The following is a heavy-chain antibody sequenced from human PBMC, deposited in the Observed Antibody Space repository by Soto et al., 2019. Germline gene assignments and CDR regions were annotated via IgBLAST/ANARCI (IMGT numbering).Heavy chain of an antibody. CDR1: GGSFSGYY. V-gene: IGHV4-34*01. D-gene: IGHD4-17*01. J-gene: IGHJ6*03. CDR3: ARSRTVTSRDYYYYYYMDV. Sequence: SETLCVTCAVYGGSFSGYYWSWIRQPPGKGLEWIGEINHSGSTNYNPSLKSRVTISVDTSKNQFSLKLSSVTAADTAVYYCARSRTVTSRDYYYYYYMDVWGKGTTVTVSS. CDR2: INHSGST.